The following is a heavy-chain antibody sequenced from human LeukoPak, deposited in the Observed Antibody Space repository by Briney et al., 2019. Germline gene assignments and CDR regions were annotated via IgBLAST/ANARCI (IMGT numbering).Heavy chain of an antibody. CDR3: STDQVVVGPC. J-gene: IGHJ4*02. D-gene: IGHD3-22*01. CDR2: IKSRTDGGTT. V-gene: IGHV3-15*01. CDR1: GFTVNNAW. Sequence: PGGSLRLSCAAFGFTVNNAWMSWVRQGPGKGLEWVGRIKSRTDGGTTDYAATVKGRFTISRDDSRNTLYLQMPSLKTEDTAMYYCSTDQVVVGPCWGQGTLVTVSS.